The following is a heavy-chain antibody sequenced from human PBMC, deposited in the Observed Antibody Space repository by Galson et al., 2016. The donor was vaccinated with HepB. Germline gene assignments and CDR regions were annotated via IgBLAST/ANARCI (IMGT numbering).Heavy chain of an antibody. CDR2: IWYDGSKR. Sequence: LRLSCAASGITFSTYGMHWVRQAPGKGLEWVAVIWYDGSKRYYEDSLKGRFTISRDNSKNTLYLQMNSLRAEDTAVYYCASGEKRIQLWLRRDYYYGMDVWGKGTTVTVSS. V-gene: IGHV3-33*01. CDR1: GITFSTYG. J-gene: IGHJ6*04. D-gene: IGHD5-18*01. CDR3: ASGEKRIQLWLRRDYYYGMDV.